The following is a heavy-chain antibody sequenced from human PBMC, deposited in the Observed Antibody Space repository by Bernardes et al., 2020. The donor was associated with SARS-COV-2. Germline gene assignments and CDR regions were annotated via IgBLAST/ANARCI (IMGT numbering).Heavy chain of an antibody. V-gene: IGHV3-23*01. CDR1: GFTFRSCA. J-gene: IGHJ4*02. D-gene: IGHD6-19*01. Sequence: GGTLRFSCVSSGFTFRSCAMGWVRQAPGKGLEWVSLIGGGGDTYYADSVQGRLTISRDNSKNTLYLQMNSLRAEDTAVYYCAKAPSTGWGSDYFDYWGQGALLTVSS. CDR2: IGGGGDT. CDR3: AKAPSTGWGSDYFDY.